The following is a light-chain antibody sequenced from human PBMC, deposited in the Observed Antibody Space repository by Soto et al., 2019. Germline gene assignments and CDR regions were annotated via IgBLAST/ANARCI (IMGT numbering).Light chain of an antibody. Sequence: EILLTQSPGTLSLSPGERATLSCSASQSVRNSYLAWYQQKPGQAPRLLIYGASGRATGIPDRFSGSGSGTDFTLTISRLETEDCAVYYCQQYCSSHYTFGQGTKLEI. J-gene: IGKJ2*01. V-gene: IGKV3-20*01. CDR2: GAS. CDR1: QSVRNSY. CDR3: QQYCSSHYT.